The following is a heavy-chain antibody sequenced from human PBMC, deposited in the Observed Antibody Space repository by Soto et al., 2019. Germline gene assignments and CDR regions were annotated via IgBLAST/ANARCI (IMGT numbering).Heavy chain of an antibody. CDR1: GGSVSSGRFY. V-gene: IGHV4-61*01. D-gene: IGHD6-19*01. Sequence: QVQLQESGPGLVKPSETLSLTCTVSGGSVSSGRFYWSWIRQPPGKGLEWIGYIYYSGSTKYNPSLRSRVTISVDTSKNQFSLQLTSVTAADTAVYYCARSGSGSGWLRGQLTLVTVSS. J-gene: IGHJ4*02. CDR2: IYYSGST. CDR3: ARSGSGSGWL.